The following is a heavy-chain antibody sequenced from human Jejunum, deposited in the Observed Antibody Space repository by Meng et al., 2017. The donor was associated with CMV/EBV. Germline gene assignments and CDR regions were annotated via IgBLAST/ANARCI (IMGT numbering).Heavy chain of an antibody. CDR1: GFSFSDYY. V-gene: IGHV3-11*04. D-gene: IGHD3-16*01. CDR2: ISNSGRTK. Sequence: GFSFSDYYLIWIRQAPGKGLEWVSHISNSGRTKYYADSVKGRFTISRDNAKNSLYLQMNSLRVEDTAMYYCARRRSADLGGHWFDPWGQGTLVTVSS. J-gene: IGHJ5*02. CDR3: ARRRSADLGGHWFDP.